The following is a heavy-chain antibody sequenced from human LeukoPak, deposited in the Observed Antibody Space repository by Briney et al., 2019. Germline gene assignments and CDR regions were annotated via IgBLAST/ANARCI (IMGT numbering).Heavy chain of an antibody. D-gene: IGHD3-22*01. CDR1: GISFSSYA. V-gene: IGHV3-23*01. CDR3: AKDLIETYYYDSNWFDP. Sequence: GGSLRLSCAASGISFSSYAMSWVRQAPGKGLEWVSAISGSGGSTYYADSVKGRVTISRDNSKNTRHHQTDSLRAEDTAVYYCAKDLIETYYYDSNWFDPWGQGTLVTVSS. CDR2: ISGSGGST. J-gene: IGHJ5*02.